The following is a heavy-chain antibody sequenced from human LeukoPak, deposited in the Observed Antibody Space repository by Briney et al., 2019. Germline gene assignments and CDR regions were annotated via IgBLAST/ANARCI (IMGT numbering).Heavy chain of an antibody. Sequence: SETLSLTCTVSGGSISSYYWSWIRQPPGKGLEWIGYIYYSGSTNYNPSLKSRVTISVDTSKNQFSLKLSSVTAADTAVYYCARHGYCSSTSCYTGGENDAFDIWGQGTMVTVSS. CDR3: ARHGYCSSTSCYTGGENDAFDI. D-gene: IGHD2-2*02. J-gene: IGHJ3*02. CDR2: IYYSGST. V-gene: IGHV4-59*08. CDR1: GGSISSYY.